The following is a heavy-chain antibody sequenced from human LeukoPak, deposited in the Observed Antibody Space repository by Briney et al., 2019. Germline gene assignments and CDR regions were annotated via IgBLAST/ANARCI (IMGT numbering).Heavy chain of an antibody. CDR2: LYNSGST. Sequence: SETLSLTCTVSGGSISSYYWNWMRQPPGKGLEWIGYLYNSGSTNYNPSLKSRLTISLDMSRNQLSLKLTSVTAADTAVYYCARGVTSPLDAFDVWGQGTTVTVSS. CDR3: ARGVTSPLDAFDV. D-gene: IGHD1-26*01. CDR1: GGSISSYY. J-gene: IGHJ3*01. V-gene: IGHV4-59*01.